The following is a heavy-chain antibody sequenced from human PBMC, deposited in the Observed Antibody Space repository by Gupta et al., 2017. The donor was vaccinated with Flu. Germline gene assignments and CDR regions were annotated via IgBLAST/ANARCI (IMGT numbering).Heavy chain of an antibody. D-gene: IGHD2-2*01. CDR3: AREDGPSTTSPGWGYHYGMVV. J-gene: IGHJ6*02. V-gene: IGHV1-69*06. CDR2: IIPTLGTA. CDR1: GGTVRSYG. Sequence: QVQLVQSGAEVRKPGSSVKVSCKASGGTVRSYGISWVRQAPGQGLEWMGGIIPTLGTANYAQKFQARVTITADISTGTAYMVLSSLRSEDTAVYYCAREDGPSTTSPGWGYHYGMVVWGQGTTVTVSS.